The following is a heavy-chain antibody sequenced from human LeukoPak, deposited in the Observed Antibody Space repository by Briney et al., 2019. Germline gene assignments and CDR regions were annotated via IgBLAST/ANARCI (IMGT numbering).Heavy chain of an antibody. V-gene: IGHV3-23*01. CDR3: AKGRAGTPFYYYYGMDV. CDR2: ISGSESST. J-gene: IGHJ6*02. Sequence: GGSLRLSCAASRFTFSSFAMNWVRQAPGKGLEWVSIISGSESSTGYADSVKGRFTISRDNSKNTLYLQMNSLGAEDTAVYYCAKGRAGTPFYYYYGMDVWGQGTTVTVSS. CDR1: RFTFSSFA. D-gene: IGHD6-19*01.